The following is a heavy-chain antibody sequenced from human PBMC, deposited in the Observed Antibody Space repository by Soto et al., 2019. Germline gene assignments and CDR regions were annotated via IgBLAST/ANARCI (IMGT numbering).Heavy chain of an antibody. CDR1: CGSIISGDYY. J-gene: IGHJ4*02. CDR2: IYYSGST. D-gene: IGHD3-22*01. Sequence: SETLSLTCTFSCGSIISGDYYWSWIRQPPGKGLEWIGYIYYSGSTYYNPSLKSRVTISVDTSKNQFSLKLSSVTAADTAVYYCARGRTGAYYDSSGYYFDYWGQGTLVTVSS. V-gene: IGHV4-30-4*01. CDR3: ARGRTGAYYDSSGYYFDY.